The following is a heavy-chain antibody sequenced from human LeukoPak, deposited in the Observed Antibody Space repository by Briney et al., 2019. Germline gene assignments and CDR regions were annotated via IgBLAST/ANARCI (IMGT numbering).Heavy chain of an antibody. CDR3: ARAYDILTGYSACWFDP. CDR1: GGSISSYY. CDR2: IYYSGST. J-gene: IGHJ5*02. V-gene: IGHV4-59*01. D-gene: IGHD3-9*01. Sequence: SETLSLTCTVSGGSISSYYWSWIRQPPGKGLEWIGYIYYSGSTNSNPSLKIRVTISVDTSKNQFSLKLSSVTAADTAVYYCARAYDILTGYSACWFDPWGQGTLVTVSS.